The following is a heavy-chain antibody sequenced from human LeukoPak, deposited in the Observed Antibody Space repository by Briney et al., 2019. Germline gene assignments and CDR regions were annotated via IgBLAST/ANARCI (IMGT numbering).Heavy chain of an antibody. CDR1: GGTFSSYA. Sequence: ASVKVSCKASGGTFSSYAISWVRQAPGQGLEWMGGIIPIFGTANYAQKFQGRVTITADESTSTAYMELSSLRSEDTAVYYCANPRYDSSGYYYVDWGQGTLVTVSS. CDR2: IIPIFGTA. V-gene: IGHV1-69*13. D-gene: IGHD3-22*01. J-gene: IGHJ4*02. CDR3: ANPRYDSSGYYYVD.